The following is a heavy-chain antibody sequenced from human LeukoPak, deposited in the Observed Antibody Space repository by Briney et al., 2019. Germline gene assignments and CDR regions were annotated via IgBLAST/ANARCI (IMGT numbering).Heavy chain of an antibody. Sequence: GGSLRLSCAASGFTFNSYGMHWVRQAPGKGLEWVAVIWYDGSNKYYADSVKGRFTISRDNSKNTLYLQMNSLRAEDTAVYYCARDWAPRAFGYDSSGYLYSDAFDIWGQGTMVTVSS. J-gene: IGHJ3*02. CDR3: ARDWAPRAFGYDSSGYLYSDAFDI. CDR1: GFTFNSYG. CDR2: IWYDGSNK. V-gene: IGHV3-33*01. D-gene: IGHD3-22*01.